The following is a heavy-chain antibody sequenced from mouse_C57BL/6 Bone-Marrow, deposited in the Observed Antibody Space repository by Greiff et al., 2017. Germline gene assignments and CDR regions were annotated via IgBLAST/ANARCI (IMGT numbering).Heavy chain of an antibody. CDR1: GYTFTSYW. J-gene: IGHJ4*01. Sequence: VQLQQPGAELVKPGASVKLSCKASGYTFTSYWMQWVKQRPGQGLEWIGEIDPSDSYTNYNQKFKGKATLTVDTSSSTAYMQLSSLTSEDSAVYYCARVGDYWGQGTSGTVSS. CDR2: IDPSDSYT. CDR3: ARVGDY. V-gene: IGHV1-50*01.